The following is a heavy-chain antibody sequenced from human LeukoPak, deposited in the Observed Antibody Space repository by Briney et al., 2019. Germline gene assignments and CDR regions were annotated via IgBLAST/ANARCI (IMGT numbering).Heavy chain of an antibody. CDR2: IYVSGTT. V-gene: IGHV4-39*01. D-gene: IGHD3-10*01. J-gene: IGHJ4*02. CDR1: GGSISSSSYY. CDR3: ARQSGLLFYYGSGSGELFFDY. Sequence: SETLSLTCTVSGGSISSSSYYWGWIRQPPGKGLEWIGCIYVSGTTYYNASLESRVNISVDMPKNHFSLKLSSVTAADTAVYYCARQSGLLFYYGSGSGELFFDYWGQGTQVTVSS.